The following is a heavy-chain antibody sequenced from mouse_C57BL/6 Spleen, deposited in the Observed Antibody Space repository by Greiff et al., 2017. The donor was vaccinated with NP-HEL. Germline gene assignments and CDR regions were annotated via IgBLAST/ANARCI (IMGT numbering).Heavy chain of an antibody. CDR3: ARGIHYGSSYWYFDV. D-gene: IGHD1-1*01. Sequence: QVQLQQPGAELVKPGASVKLSCKASGYTFTSYWMHWVKQRPGQGLEWIGMIHPNSGSTNYNEKFKSKATLTVDKSSSTAYMQLSSLTSEDSAVYYCARGIHYGSSYWYFDVWGTGTTVTVSS. V-gene: IGHV1-64*01. J-gene: IGHJ1*03. CDR1: GYTFTSYW. CDR2: IHPNSGST.